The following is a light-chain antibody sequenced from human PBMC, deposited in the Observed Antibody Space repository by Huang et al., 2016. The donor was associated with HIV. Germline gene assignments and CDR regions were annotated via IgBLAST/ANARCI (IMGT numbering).Light chain of an antibody. CDR3: HQYNSYPLT. CDR1: QSISSW. V-gene: IGKV1-5*03. CDR2: KAS. Sequence: DIQMTQSPSTLSASVGDRVTITCRASQSISSWLTWYQQKPGKAPDLLIYKASSLETEVPSRFSGSGSGTEFSLTISSLQPDDFATYYCHQYNSYPLTFGGGTKVEIK. J-gene: IGKJ4*01.